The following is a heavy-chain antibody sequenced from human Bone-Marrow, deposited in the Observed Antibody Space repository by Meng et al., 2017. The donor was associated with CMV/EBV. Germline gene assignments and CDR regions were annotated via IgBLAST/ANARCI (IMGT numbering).Heavy chain of an antibody. Sequence: QLHDAGPGLVKPSATLSPPGTVFGGSISSSSYYWGWIRQPPGKGLGCIGSIYYSGSTYYNPSLKSRVTISVDTSKNQFSLKLSSVTAADTAVYYCARGGWFDPWGQGTLVTVSS. CDR1: GGSISSSSYY. V-gene: IGHV4-39*07. J-gene: IGHJ5*02. CDR2: IYYSGST. CDR3: ARGGWFDP.